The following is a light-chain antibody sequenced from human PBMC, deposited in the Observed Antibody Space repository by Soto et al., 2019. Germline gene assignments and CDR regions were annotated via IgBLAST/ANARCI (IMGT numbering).Light chain of an antibody. CDR1: SSDVGSYNF. V-gene: IGLV2-23*01. CDR2: EGS. CDR3: CSYAGSSTYV. Sequence: QSALTQPASVSGSPGQSTTISCPGPSSDVGSYNFVSWYQQHPAKAPKLMIYEGSKRPSGVSNRFSGSKSGNTASLTISGLQAEDEADYYCCSYAGSSTYVFGTGTKLTVL. J-gene: IGLJ1*01.